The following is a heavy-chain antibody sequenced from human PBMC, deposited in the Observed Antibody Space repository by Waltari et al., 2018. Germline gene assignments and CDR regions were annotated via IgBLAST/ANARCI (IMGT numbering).Heavy chain of an antibody. J-gene: IGHJ4*02. CDR2: ISSGSTI. Sequence: VALEESGGNLVQPGGSMRLACVGHGIRPRSYSMNWVRQAPGKGLEWVSYISSGSTIFYSNSVKGRFTISRDNAKNSVYLQMDRLGTDDTGIYFCTRGTGMLPSDSWGQGTLVTVSS. V-gene: IGHV3-48*03. CDR1: GIRPRSYS. CDR3: TRGTGMLPSDS. D-gene: IGHD2-8*01.